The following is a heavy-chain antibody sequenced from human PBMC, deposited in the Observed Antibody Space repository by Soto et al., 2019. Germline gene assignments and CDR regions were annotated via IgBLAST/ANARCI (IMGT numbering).Heavy chain of an antibody. D-gene: IGHD4-17*01. CDR3: ARRIAAVTTKWGLFDP. CDR2: IYYDGSNK. Sequence: QVQLVESGGGVVHPGRPLGLPCAALGFTFIRIVWHGSRQLPAKGRAGVAVIYYDGSNKNYPDSVKGQFTISRDNPKNTLYLQMNSLRAEDTAVYYCARRIAAVTTKWGLFDPWGQGTLVTVSS. V-gene: IGHV3-30-3*01. CDR1: GFTFIRIV. J-gene: IGHJ5*02.